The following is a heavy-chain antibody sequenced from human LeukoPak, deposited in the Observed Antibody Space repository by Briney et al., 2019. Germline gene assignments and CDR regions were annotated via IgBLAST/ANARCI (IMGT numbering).Heavy chain of an antibody. J-gene: IGHJ4*01. CDR3: ARGAWEPAGY. D-gene: IGHD1-14*01. CDR2: INHSGST. V-gene: IGHV4-34*01. Sequence: SETLSLTCAVYGGSFSGYYWSWIRQPPGKGLEWIGEINHSGSTNYNPSLKSRVTISVDTSKNQFSLKLSSVTAADTAVYYCARGAWEPAGYGGQGTRVNVSS. CDR1: GGSFSGYY.